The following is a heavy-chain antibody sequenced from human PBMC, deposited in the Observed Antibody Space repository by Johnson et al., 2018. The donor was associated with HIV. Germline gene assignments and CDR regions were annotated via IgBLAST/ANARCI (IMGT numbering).Heavy chain of an antibody. CDR3: AREPYYDQGAFDV. D-gene: IGHD3-22*01. J-gene: IGHJ3*01. Sequence: VQLVESGGGLVQPGGSLRLSCAASGFTVSSNYMTWVRQAPGKGLEWVSVFFSGGTTYYADSVKGRFIISRDNSKNPLYLQMNSLSSEDTAVYYCAREPYYDQGAFDVWGRGTMVTVSS. CDR1: GFTVSSNY. CDR2: FFSGGTT. V-gene: IGHV3-66*01.